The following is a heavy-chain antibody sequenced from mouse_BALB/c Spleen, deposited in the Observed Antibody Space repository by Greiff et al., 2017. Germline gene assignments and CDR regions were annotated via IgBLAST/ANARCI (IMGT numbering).Heavy chain of an antibody. CDR2: ISYSGST. CDR3: ARRNYRYDFAY. CDR1: GYSITSDYA. D-gene: IGHD2-14*01. Sequence: EVNLVESGPGLVKPSQSLSLTCTVTGYSITSDYAWNWIRQFPGNKLEWMGYISYSGSTSYNPSLKSRISITRDTSKNQFFLQLNSVTTEDTATYYCARRNYRYDFAYWGQGTLVTVSA. J-gene: IGHJ3*01. V-gene: IGHV3-2*02.